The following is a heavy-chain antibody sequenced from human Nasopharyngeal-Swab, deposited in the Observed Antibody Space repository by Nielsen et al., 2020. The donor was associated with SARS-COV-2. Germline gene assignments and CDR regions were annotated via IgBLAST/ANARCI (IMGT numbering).Heavy chain of an antibody. CDR1: GFTFSDYT. J-gene: IGHJ5*02. CDR3: ARDGRDWVPVS. V-gene: IGHV3-23*01. CDR2: ISPSGGAT. D-gene: IGHD2-21*02. Sequence: GGSLRLSCVASGFTFSDYTMSWVRQSPGKGLEWVSLISPSGGATHFADSVKGRFTVSRDNSRNTLYLQMNSLRVEDTALYYCARDGRDWVPVSWGQGSLVTVSS.